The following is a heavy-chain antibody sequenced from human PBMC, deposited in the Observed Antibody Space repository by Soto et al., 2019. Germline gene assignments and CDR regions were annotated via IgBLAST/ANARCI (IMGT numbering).Heavy chain of an antibody. CDR2: IYYSGST. J-gene: IGHJ5*02. CDR1: GGSISSGDYY. V-gene: IGHV4-30-4*01. CDR3: ARGNYYASSGITGFDP. D-gene: IGHD3-22*01. Sequence: PXETLSLTCTVSGGSISSGDYYWSWIRQPPGKGLEWIGYIYYSGSTYYNPSLKSRVTISVDTSKNQFSLKLSSVTAADTAVYYCARGNYYASSGITGFDPWGQGTLVTVSS.